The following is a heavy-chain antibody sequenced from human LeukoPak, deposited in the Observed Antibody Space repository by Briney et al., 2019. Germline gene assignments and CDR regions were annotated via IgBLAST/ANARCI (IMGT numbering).Heavy chain of an antibody. V-gene: IGHV4-61*02. CDR2: IYTSGST. D-gene: IGHD2-15*01. CDR1: GGSISSGSYY. Sequence: SSQTLSLTCTVSGGSISSGSYYWSWIRQPAGKGLEWIGRIYTSGSTNYNPSLKSRVTISVDTSKNQFSLKLSSVTAADTAVYYCARVGGVYCSGGSCYSDQHWGQGTLVTVSS. J-gene: IGHJ1*01. CDR3: ARVGGVYCSGGSCYSDQH.